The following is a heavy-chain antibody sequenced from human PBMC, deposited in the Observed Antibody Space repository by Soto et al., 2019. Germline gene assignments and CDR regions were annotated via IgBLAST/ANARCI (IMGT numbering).Heavy chain of an antibody. Sequence: VQLVESGGGVVQPGRSLRLSCAASGFTFSSYAMHWVRQAPGKGLEWVAVISYDGSNKYYADSVKGRFTISRDNSKNTLYLQMNSLRAEDTAVYYCARLYSSSREASDYWGQGTLVTVSS. D-gene: IGHD6-6*01. CDR2: ISYDGSNK. J-gene: IGHJ4*02. V-gene: IGHV3-30-3*01. CDR3: ARLYSSSREASDY. CDR1: GFTFSSYA.